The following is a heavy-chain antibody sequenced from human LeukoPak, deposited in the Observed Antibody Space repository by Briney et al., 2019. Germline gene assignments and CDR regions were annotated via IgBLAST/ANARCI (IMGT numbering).Heavy chain of an antibody. CDR2: MNPNSGNT. CDR3: ARGSKHRYYYGSGSYNYYMDV. J-gene: IGHJ6*03. Sequence: ASVKVSCKASGGTFSSYAISWVRQATGQGLEWMGWMNPNSGNTGYAQKFQGRVTMTRNTSISTAYMELSSLRSEDTAVYYCARGSKHRYYYGSGSYNYYMDVWGKGTTVTISS. CDR1: GGTFSSYA. V-gene: IGHV1-8*02. D-gene: IGHD3-10*01.